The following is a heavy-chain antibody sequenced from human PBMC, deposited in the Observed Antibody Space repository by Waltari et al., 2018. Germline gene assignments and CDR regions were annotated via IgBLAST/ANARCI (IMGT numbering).Heavy chain of an antibody. V-gene: IGHV3-23*04. Sequence: EVRLVESGGGLVQPGGSLRLCCAASGFAFDNYGMCWVRQAPGKGFECVSSISGSGGTTYYADSVKGRFTMSKDNSKNTLFLQMNSLRVDDTADYYCAKSSGSYYEVFDYWGRGTLVTVSS. CDR3: AKSSGSYYEVFDY. J-gene: IGHJ4*02. CDR2: ISGSGGTT. CDR1: GFAFDNYG. D-gene: IGHD1-26*01.